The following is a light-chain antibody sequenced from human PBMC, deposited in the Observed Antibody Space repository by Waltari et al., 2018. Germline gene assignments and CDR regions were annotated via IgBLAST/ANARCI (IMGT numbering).Light chain of an antibody. Sequence: QTVLTQEPSLSVSPGGTVTLTCALSSGSVSSTSYATWYQQTPGQAPPTLVYKGNGRSSGVPDRFSGSILGNKAALTITGAQADDESDYYCSMYMGSGIWVFGGGTKLTVL. V-gene: IGLV8-61*01. CDR3: SMYMGSGIWV. J-gene: IGLJ3*02. CDR2: KGN. CDR1: SGSVSSTSY.